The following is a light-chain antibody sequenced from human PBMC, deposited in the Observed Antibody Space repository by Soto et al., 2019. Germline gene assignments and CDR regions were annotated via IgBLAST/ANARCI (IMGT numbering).Light chain of an antibody. CDR2: AAS. Sequence: DLQMTQSPSSLSASVGDRVSITCRASQSISRFLNWYQQTSGKAPKLLIYAASSLQSGVPSRFSGSGSGTDFTLTISSLQPEDFATYYCQQSFHTPLTFGQGTKLEIK. V-gene: IGKV1-39*01. CDR3: QQSFHTPLT. CDR1: QSISRF. J-gene: IGKJ2*01.